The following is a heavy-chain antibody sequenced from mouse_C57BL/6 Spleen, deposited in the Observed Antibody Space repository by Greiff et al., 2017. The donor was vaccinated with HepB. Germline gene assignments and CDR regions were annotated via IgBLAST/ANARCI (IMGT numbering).Heavy chain of an antibody. V-gene: IGHV5-6*01. CDR3: IITTVVAGAMDY. CDR1: GFTFSSYG. D-gene: IGHD1-1*01. J-gene: IGHJ4*01. Sequence: EVQRVESGGDLVKPGGSLKLSCAASGFTFSSYGMSWVRQTPDKRLEWVATISSGGSYTYYPDSVKGRFTISRDNAKNTLYLQMSSLKSEDTAMYYCIITTVVAGAMDYWGQGTSVTGSS. CDR2: ISSGGSYT.